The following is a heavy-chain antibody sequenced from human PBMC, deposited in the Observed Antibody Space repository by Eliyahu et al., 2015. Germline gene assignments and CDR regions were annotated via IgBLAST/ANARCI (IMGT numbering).Heavy chain of an antibody. CDR3: VKGTMIVVVLNAFDI. D-gene: IGHD3-22*01. CDR1: GFTFSXYA. J-gene: IGHJ3*02. CDR2: ISSNGGST. Sequence: EVQLVESGGGLVQPGGSLRLSXSASGFTFSXYAMYWVRQAPGKGLEYVSAISSNGGSTYYADSVKGRFTISRDNSKNTLYLQMSSLRAEDTAVYYCVKGTMIVVVLNAFDIWGQGTMVTVSS. V-gene: IGHV3-64D*06.